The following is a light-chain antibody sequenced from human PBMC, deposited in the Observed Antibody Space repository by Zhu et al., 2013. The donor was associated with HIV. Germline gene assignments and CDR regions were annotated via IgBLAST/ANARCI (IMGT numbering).Light chain of an antibody. CDR2: AAS. CDR1: QSISRN. CDR3: QQSYSMLPYS. V-gene: IGKV1-39*01. J-gene: IGKJ2*03. Sequence: DIQMTQSPSSLSASVGDRVTITCRASQSISRNLNWYQQKPGNPPKLLIYAASTLQSGVPSRFSGSGSGTDFTLTISNLQPEDFATYYCQQSYSMLPYSFGQGTKLEIK.